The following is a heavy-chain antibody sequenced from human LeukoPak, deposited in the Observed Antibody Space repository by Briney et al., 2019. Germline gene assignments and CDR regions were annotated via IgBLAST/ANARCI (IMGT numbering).Heavy chain of an antibody. Sequence: PGGSLRLSCAASGFTFSSYGMHWVRQAPGKGLEWVAVIWFDGSNKFYRDSVRGRFTISRDDSKNTLYLQMHSLRVEDTAVYYCTRDSGEYGSEWYLDLWGRGTLVTVSS. CDR1: GFTFSSYG. D-gene: IGHD1-26*01. CDR2: IWFDGSNK. J-gene: IGHJ2*01. CDR3: TRDSGEYGSEWYLDL. V-gene: IGHV3-33*01.